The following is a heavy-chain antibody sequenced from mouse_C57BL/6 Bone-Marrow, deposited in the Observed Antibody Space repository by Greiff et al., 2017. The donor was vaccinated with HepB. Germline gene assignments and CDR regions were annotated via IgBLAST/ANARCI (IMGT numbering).Heavy chain of an antibody. Sequence: VQLQQSGAELVRPGASVKLSCTASGFTIKDDYMHWVKQRPEQGLEWIGWIDPENGDTEYASKFQGKATITADTSSNTAYLQLRSLTSEDTAVYYCTTGSADYWGQGTTITVSS. J-gene: IGHJ2*01. CDR2: IDPENGDT. D-gene: IGHD3-2*02. V-gene: IGHV14-4*01. CDR3: TTGSADY. CDR1: GFTIKDDY.